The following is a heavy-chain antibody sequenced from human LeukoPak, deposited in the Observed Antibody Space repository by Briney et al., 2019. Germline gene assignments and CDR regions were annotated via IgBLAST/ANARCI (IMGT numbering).Heavy chain of an antibody. V-gene: IGHV4-39*01. CDR2: IYYSGST. CDR3: ARGPSSSWPYYFDY. CDR1: GGSISSSSYY. D-gene: IGHD6-13*01. Sequence: TSETLSLTCTVSGGSISSSSYYWGRIRQPPGKGLEWIGSIYYSGSTYYNPSLKSRVTISVDTSKNQFSLKLSSVTAADTAVYYCARGPSSSWPYYFDYWGQGTLVTVSS. J-gene: IGHJ4*02.